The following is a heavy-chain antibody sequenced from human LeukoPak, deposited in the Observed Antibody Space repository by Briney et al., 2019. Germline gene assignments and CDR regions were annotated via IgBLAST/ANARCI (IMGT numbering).Heavy chain of an antibody. CDR2: ITSSYYI. CDR1: GFTFSSYT. D-gene: IGHD4-17*01. J-gene: IGHJ4*02. V-gene: IGHV3-21*01. Sequence: PGGSLRLSCAASGFTFSSYTMSWVRQAPGKGLEWVSSITSSYYIFFADSLKGRFTISRDNAKNSLYLQMSSLRAEDTAVYYCARLVFGDYGAFDSWGPGTLVTVS. CDR3: ARLVFGDYGAFDS.